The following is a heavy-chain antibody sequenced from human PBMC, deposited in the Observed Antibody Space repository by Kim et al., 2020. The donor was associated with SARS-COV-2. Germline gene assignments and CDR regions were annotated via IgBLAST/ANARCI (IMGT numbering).Heavy chain of an antibody. Sequence: GGSLRLSCAGSGFTFNNFGMHWVRPTPGKGLEWLASISYEGSKTYYEDSLKGRFTLSRDSSKNTLYLQMNSLRAEDTALYYCARSGGVFDFRSSYY. CDR1: GFTFNNFG. J-gene: IGHJ6*01. D-gene: IGHD3-3*01. CDR2: ISYEGSKT. CDR3: ARSGGVFDFRSSYY. V-gene: IGHV3-30*03.